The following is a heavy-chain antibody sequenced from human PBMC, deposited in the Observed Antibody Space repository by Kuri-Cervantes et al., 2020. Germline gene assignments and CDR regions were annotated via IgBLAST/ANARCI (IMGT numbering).Heavy chain of an antibody. CDR2: ISYDGSNK. V-gene: IGHV3-30*03. CDR3: AREQAAAGTGLEYNPPYYYYGMDV. Sequence: GGSLRLSCKGSGYSFTSYWIGWVRQAPGKGLEWVAVISYDGSNKYYADSVKGRFTISRDNSKNTLYLQMNSLRAEDTAVYYCAREQAAAGTGLEYNPPYYYYGMDVWGQGTTVTVSS. D-gene: IGHD6-13*01. CDR1: GYSFTSYW. J-gene: IGHJ6*02.